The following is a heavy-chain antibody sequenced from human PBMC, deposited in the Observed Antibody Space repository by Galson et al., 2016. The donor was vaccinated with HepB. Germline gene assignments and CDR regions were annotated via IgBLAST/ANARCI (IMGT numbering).Heavy chain of an antibody. Sequence: SLRLSCAASGYTFSFYAIHWVRQAPGKGLEWVAVTSYDGSNQNYAGSVKGRFTITREDSKKEVYLQMSNLRVEDTAVYYCARDRVVDASGDYPDALDFWGRGTMVTVAS. D-gene: IGHD2-8*02. CDR2: TSYDGSNQ. J-gene: IGHJ3*01. CDR1: GYTFSFYA. CDR3: ARDRVVDASGDYPDALDF. V-gene: IGHV3-30-3*01.